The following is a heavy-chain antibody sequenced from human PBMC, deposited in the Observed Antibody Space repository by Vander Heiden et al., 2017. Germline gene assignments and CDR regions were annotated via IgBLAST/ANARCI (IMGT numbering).Heavy chain of an antibody. Sequence: ELPLVQSGAEVKKPWESVKISCKGSGYSFTSYWIGWVRQMPGKGLEWMGIIYPGDSDTRYSPSFQGQVTISADKSISTAYLQWSSLKASDTAMYYCARSSRGIAAYDAFDIWGQGTMVTVSS. CDR2: IYPGDSDT. CDR1: GYSFTSYW. J-gene: IGHJ3*02. CDR3: ARSSRGIAAYDAFDI. V-gene: IGHV5-51*01. D-gene: IGHD6-13*01.